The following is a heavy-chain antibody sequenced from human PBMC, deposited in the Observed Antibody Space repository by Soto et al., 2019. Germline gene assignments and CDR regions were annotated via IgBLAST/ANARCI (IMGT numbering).Heavy chain of an antibody. D-gene: IGHD3-3*01. Sequence: LGESLKISCTGSGYSFTNYWVTWVCQILGKGLEWMGRIDPSDSNTNYSPSFQGHVTISADKSISTAYLQWGSLKASDTAIYYCARLTILEWSIWGPGTLVTVSS. CDR3: ARLTILEWSI. V-gene: IGHV5-10-1*01. CDR2: IDPSDSNT. CDR1: GYSFTNYW. J-gene: IGHJ4*02.